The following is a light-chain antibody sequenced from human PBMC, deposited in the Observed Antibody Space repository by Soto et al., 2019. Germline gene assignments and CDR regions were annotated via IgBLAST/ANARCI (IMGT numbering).Light chain of an antibody. CDR1: SSDVGSYNF. V-gene: IGLV2-14*01. CDR3: SSYTSSNTLYV. J-gene: IGLJ1*01. CDR2: EVT. Sequence: QSVLTQPASVSGSAGQPITISCTVTSSDVGSYNFVSWYQQHPGKAPKLMIYEVTTRPSGVSNRFSGSKSGNTASLTISGLQAEDEADYYCSSYTSSNTLYVFGTGTK.